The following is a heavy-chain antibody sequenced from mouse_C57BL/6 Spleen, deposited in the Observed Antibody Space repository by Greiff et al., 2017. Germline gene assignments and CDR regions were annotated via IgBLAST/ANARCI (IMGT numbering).Heavy chain of an antibody. CDR1: GYAFSSYW. D-gene: IGHD1-1*01. J-gene: IGHJ2*01. CDR2: IYPGDGDT. V-gene: IGHV1-80*01. Sequence: QVQLQQSGAELVKPGASVKISCKASGYAFSSYWMNWVRQRPGKGLEWIGQIYPGDGDTNYNGKFKGKATLTADKSSSTAYMQLSSLTSEDSAVYFCARRTTVVAKGFDYWGQGTTLTVSS. CDR3: ARRTTVVAKGFDY.